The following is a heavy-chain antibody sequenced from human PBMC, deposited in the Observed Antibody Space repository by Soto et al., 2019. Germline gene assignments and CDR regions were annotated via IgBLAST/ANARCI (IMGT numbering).Heavy chain of an antibody. CDR3: VKDESFGELSELDYYYGMDV. Sequence: GGSLRLSCSASGFTFSSYAMHWVRQAPGKGLEYVSAISSNGGSTYYADSVKGRFTISRDNSKNTLYLQMSSLRAEDTAVYYCVKDESFGELSELDYYYGMDVWGQGTTVTVSS. V-gene: IGHV3-64D*08. D-gene: IGHD3-10*01. J-gene: IGHJ6*02. CDR2: ISSNGGST. CDR1: GFTFSSYA.